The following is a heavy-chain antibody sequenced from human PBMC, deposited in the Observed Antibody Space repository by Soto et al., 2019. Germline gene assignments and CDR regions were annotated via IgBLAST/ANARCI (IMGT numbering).Heavy chain of an antibody. Sequence: GGSLRLSCAASGSTFSLYSMIWVRQAPGKGLEWVASITSSSSYIYYEDSLKGRFTISRDNAKNSLFLQLDSLRAEDTAVYFCVRARSTDSRPDYWGQGTLVTVSS. CDR2: ITSSSSYI. J-gene: IGHJ4*02. V-gene: IGHV3-21*01. D-gene: IGHD3-22*01. CDR3: VRARSTDSRPDY. CDR1: GSTFSLYS.